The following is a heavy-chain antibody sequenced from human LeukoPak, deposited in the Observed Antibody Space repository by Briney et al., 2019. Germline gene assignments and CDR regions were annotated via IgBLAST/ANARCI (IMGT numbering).Heavy chain of an antibody. D-gene: IGHD5-18*01. J-gene: IGHJ4*02. Sequence: SQNLSLTCTVSGGSISSGGYYWSWIRQPPGKGLEWIGSIYHSGSTYYNPSLKSRVTISVDTSKNQFSLKLSSVTAADTAVYYCAREDRGYSFDYWGQGTLVTVSS. CDR3: AREDRGYSFDY. CDR2: IYHSGST. CDR1: GGSISSGGYY. V-gene: IGHV4-39*07.